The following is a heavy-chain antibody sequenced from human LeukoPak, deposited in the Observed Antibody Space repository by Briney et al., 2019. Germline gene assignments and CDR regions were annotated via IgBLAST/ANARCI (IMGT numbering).Heavy chain of an antibody. CDR2: ISGSGGST. V-gene: IGHV3-23*01. CDR1: GFTFSSYA. J-gene: IGHJ4*02. Sequence: GSLRLSCAASGFTFSSYAMSWVRQAPGKGLEWVSAISGSGGSTYYADSVKGRFTISRDNSKNTLYLQMNSLRAEDTAVYYCARDCSSTSCLQHYFDYWGQGTLVTVSS. CDR3: ARDCSSTSCLQHYFDY. D-gene: IGHD2-2*01.